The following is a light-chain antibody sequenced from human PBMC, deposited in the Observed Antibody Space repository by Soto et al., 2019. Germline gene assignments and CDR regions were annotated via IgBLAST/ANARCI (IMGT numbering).Light chain of an antibody. V-gene: IGKV3-20*01. J-gene: IGKJ1*01. CDR2: GAS. Sequence: EIVLTQSPGSLSLSPGERATLSCRASQSVNNNYLAWYQQKPGQAPRLLIYGASSRATSIPDRFSGSGSGTDFTLTISRLEPEDFAVYFCQQYGGSPRTFGQGTKVEIK. CDR3: QQYGGSPRT. CDR1: QSVNNNY.